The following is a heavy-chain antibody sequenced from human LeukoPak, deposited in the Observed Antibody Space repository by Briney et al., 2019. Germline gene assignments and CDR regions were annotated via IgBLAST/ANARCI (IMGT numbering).Heavy chain of an antibody. CDR1: GGTFSSYA. J-gene: IGHJ6*02. Sequence: SVKVSCKASGGTFSSYAISWVRQAPGQGLEWMGGIVPIFGTANYAQKFQGRVTITADESTSTAYMELSSLRSEDTAVYYCATRGLSSTNYYYYYGMDVWGQGTTVTVSS. V-gene: IGHV1-69*13. D-gene: IGHD6-13*01. CDR2: IVPIFGTA. CDR3: ATRGLSSTNYYYYYGMDV.